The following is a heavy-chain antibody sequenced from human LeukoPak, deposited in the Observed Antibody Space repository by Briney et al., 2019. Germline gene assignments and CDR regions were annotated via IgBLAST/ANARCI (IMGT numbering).Heavy chain of an antibody. Sequence: GGSLRRSRAASGFTFSSYGMHWVRQAPGKGLEWVAFIRYDGSNKYYADSVKGRFTISRDNSKNTLYLQMNSLRAEDTAVYYCAKNGEGYSGYDFYYYYYMDVWGKGTTVTVSS. V-gene: IGHV3-30*02. D-gene: IGHD5-12*01. J-gene: IGHJ6*03. CDR1: GFTFSSYG. CDR3: AKNGEGYSGYDFYYYYYMDV. CDR2: IRYDGSNK.